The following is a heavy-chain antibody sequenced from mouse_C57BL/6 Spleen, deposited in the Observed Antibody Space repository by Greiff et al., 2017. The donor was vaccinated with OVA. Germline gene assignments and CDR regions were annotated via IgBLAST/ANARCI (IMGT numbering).Heavy chain of an antibody. V-gene: IGHV5-9*01. CDR2: ISGGGGNT. CDR1: GFTFSSYT. Sequence: EVQLVESGGGLVKPGGSLKLSCAASGFTFSSYTMSWVRQTPEKRLEWVATISGGGGNTYYPASVKGRFTISRDNAKNTLYLQMSSLRSEDTALYYCARGIYYDYDGVYWYFDVWGTGTTVTVSS. J-gene: IGHJ1*03. CDR3: ARGIYYDYDGVYWYFDV. D-gene: IGHD2-4*01.